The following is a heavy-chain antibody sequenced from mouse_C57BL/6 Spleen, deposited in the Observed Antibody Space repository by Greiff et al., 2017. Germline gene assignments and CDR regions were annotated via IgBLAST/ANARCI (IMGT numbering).Heavy chain of an antibody. Sequence: EVKLQESGPELVKPGASVKIPCKASGYTFTDYNMDWVKQSHGKSLEWIGDINPNNGGTIYNQKFKGKATLTVDKSSSTAYMELRSLTSEDTAVYYCARHSPHFDYWGQGTTLTVSS. V-gene: IGHV1-18*01. CDR3: ARHSPHFDY. J-gene: IGHJ2*01. CDR1: GYTFTDYN. CDR2: INPNNGGT. D-gene: IGHD2-12*01.